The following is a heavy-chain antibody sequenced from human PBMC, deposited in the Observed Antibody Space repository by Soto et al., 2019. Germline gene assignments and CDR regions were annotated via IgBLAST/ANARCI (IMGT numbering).Heavy chain of an antibody. J-gene: IGHJ5*02. CDR2: VYYNGST. V-gene: IGHV4-61*01. D-gene: IGHD4-17*01. CDR1: GGSVSSHLYY. CDR3: ARVDYGDYPWFDP. Sequence: QVQLQESGPGLVKPSDTLSLTCSVSGGSVSSHLYYWGWIRQPPGNGLEWIANVYYNGSTYYNPSLKSRVTISLDTSKNQFSLKLSSVTAADTAVYYCARVDYGDYPWFDPWGQGTPVTVSS.